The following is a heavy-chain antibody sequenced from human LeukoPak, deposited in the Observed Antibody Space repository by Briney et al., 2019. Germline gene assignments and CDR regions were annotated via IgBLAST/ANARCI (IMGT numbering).Heavy chain of an antibody. CDR3: ARGQAALWFGEL. Sequence: PSETLSLTCTVSGGSVSSGSDYWPWIRQPPGKGLEWIGHISYSGSTNYNPSLKSRVTISLDTSKNQLSLKLSSVTTADTAVYYCARGQAALWFGELWGQGTLVTVSS. V-gene: IGHV4-61*01. CDR2: ISYSGST. CDR1: GGSVSSGSDY. D-gene: IGHD3-10*01. J-gene: IGHJ4*02.